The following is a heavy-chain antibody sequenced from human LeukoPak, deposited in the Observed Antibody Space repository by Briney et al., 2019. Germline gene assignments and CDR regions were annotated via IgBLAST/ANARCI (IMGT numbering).Heavy chain of an antibody. V-gene: IGHV1-2*02. Sequence: ASVKVSCKASGYTFTGYYMHWVRQAPGQGLEWMGWINPNSGGTNYAQKSQGRVTMTRDTSISTAYMELSRLRSDDTAVYYCAREGIAVAGTSPAFDYWGQGTLVTVSS. CDR2: INPNSGGT. CDR1: GYTFTGYY. J-gene: IGHJ4*02. CDR3: AREGIAVAGTSPAFDY. D-gene: IGHD6-19*01.